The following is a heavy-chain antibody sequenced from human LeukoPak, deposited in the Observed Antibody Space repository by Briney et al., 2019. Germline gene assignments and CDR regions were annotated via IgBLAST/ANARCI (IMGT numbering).Heavy chain of an antibody. CDR2: INPGGDNT. V-gene: IGHV1-46*01. Sequence: ASVKVSCKASGYTFTKYYIHWVRQAPGQGLEWMGLINPGGDNTNYAQNFQGRVTMTRDTSISTAYMELSRLRSDDTAVYYCARDAAELLWFGELLNPYYYYYMDVWGKGTTVTISS. CDR1: GYTFTKYY. D-gene: IGHD3-10*01. CDR3: ARDAAELLWFGELLNPYYYYYMDV. J-gene: IGHJ6*03.